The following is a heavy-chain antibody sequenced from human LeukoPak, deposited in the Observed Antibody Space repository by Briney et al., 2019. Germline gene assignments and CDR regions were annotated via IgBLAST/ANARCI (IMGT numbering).Heavy chain of an antibody. CDR2: ISGSGGST. J-gene: IGHJ4*02. CDR1: GFTFSSYS. D-gene: IGHD3-3*01. CDR3: AKDADLGYDFWSGYFSFDY. Sequence: GGSLRLSCAASGFTFSSYSMNWVRQAPGKGLEWVSAISGSGGSTYYADSVKGRFTISRDNSKNTLYLQMNSLRAEDTAVYYCAKDADLGYDFWSGYFSFDYWGQGTLVTVSS. V-gene: IGHV3-23*01.